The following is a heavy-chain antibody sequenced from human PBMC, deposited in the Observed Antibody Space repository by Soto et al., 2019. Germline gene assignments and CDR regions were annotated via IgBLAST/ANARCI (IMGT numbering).Heavy chain of an antibody. CDR3: GRWNFAFDI. J-gene: IGHJ3*02. CDR1: GFTFSTYY. V-gene: IGHV3-7*01. D-gene: IGHD1-7*01. Sequence: EVQVVESGGDLIQPGGSLRLSCAVSGFTFSTYYMGWVRQAPGMGLEWVAHISQDGSGKFYVDSVKGRFTISRDNAKSSLYLQMDSLRAEDTALNYCGRWNFAFDIWGQGTKVTVSS. CDR2: ISQDGSGK.